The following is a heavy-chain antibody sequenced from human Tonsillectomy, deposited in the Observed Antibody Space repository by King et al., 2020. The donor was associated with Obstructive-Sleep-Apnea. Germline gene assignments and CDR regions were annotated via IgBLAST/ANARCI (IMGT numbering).Heavy chain of an antibody. CDR3: AGRALGNCWGEYPVGF. J-gene: IGHJ4*02. D-gene: IGHD3-16*01. CDR2: ISYEGSNK. Sequence: GRGGGAGGGGGKPGTSRRLSCSASAFAFSSYAMHWVRQAPGKGLEWVALISYEGSNKNYADSVKGRVTISRDNSKNTLYLQMKSLRPADTAGDDCAGRALGNCWGEYPVGFWGQGTLGIVSS. V-gene: IGHV3-30*01. CDR1: AFAFSSYA.